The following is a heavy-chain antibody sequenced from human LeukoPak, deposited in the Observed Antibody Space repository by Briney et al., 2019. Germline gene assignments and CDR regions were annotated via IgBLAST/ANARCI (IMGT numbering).Heavy chain of an antibody. D-gene: IGHD3-9*01. CDR3: ARGSYDILTGYQLFDY. CDR1: GFTFSSYW. Sequence: GGSLRLSCAASGFTFSSYWMSWVRQAPGKGLEWVANIKQDGSEKYYVDSVKGRFTISRDNAKNSLYLQMNSLRAEDTAVYYCARGSYDILTGYQLFDYWGQGTLVTVSS. V-gene: IGHV3-7*01. CDR2: IKQDGSEK. J-gene: IGHJ4*02.